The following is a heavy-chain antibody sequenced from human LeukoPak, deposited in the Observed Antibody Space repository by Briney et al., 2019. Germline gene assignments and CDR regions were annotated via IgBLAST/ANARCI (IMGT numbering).Heavy chain of an antibody. V-gene: IGHV1-58*01. CDR3: AASPDYYDSSGYSYYFYY. D-gene: IGHD3-22*01. CDR1: GFTFTSSA. CDR2: IVVGSGNT. Sequence: SVKVSCKASGFTFTSSAVQWVRQARGQRLEWIGWIVVGSGNTNYAQKFQERVTITRDMSTSTAYMELSSLRSEDTAVYYCAASPDYYDSSGYSYYFYYWGQGTLVTVSS. J-gene: IGHJ4*02.